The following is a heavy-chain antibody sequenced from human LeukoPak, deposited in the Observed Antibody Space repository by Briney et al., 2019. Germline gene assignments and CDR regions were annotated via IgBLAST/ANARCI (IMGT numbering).Heavy chain of an antibody. D-gene: IGHD3-3*01. CDR3: ARVPHYDFWSGYSYYYYYMDV. Sequence: ASVKVSCKASGYTFTSYDINWVRQATGQGLEWMGWMNPNRGNTGYAQKFQGRVTITRNTSISTAYMELSSLRSEDTAVYYCARVPHYDFWSGYSYYYYYMDVWGKGTTVTVSS. CDR1: GYTFTSYD. V-gene: IGHV1-8*03. J-gene: IGHJ6*03. CDR2: MNPNRGNT.